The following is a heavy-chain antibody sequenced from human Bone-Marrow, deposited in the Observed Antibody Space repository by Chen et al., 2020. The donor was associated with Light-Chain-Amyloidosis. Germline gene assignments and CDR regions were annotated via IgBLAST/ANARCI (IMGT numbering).Heavy chain of an antibody. CDR1: GFIFSESA. D-gene: IGHD2-21*01. J-gene: IGHJ5*02. Sequence: DVQLVESGGGLVQPGGSLRLSCTASGFIFSESAINWVSQAPGTGLEWVAAISGRGTFTYHAGSLRGRFTVSRDNAKNTVYLQMNSLRGEDTAIYYCAREDTNCGGECYSSFRWFDTWGQGTLVTVSS. CDR3: AREDTNCGGECYSSFRWFDT. V-gene: IGHV3-23*04. CDR2: ISGRGTFT.